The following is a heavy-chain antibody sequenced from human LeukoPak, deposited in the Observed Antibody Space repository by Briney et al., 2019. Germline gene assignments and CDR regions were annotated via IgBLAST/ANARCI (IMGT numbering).Heavy chain of an antibody. CDR3: ARDVGPGDY. D-gene: IGHD2-15*01. CDR2: ITSVSSTI. CDR1: GFAFSTYS. J-gene: IGHJ4*02. Sequence: GGSLRLSCAASGFAFSTYSMNWVRQAPGKGLEWLSYITSVSSTIYYTDSVKGRFTISRDNAKNSLYLQMNSLRAEDTAVYYCARDVGPGDYWGRGTPVTVSS. V-gene: IGHV3-48*01.